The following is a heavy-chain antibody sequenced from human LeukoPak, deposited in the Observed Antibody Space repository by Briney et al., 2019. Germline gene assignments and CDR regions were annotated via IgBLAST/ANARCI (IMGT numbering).Heavy chain of an antibody. Sequence: ASVRVSCMASGYTFTAYYIHWVRQAPGQGLEWMGWIYTNTGATKYEQKFQGRVTITRDTSTGTAYMELSSLISGDTALYYCASEAFCAGGSCNVQRIASWGPGTLVTVSS. D-gene: IGHD2-8*02. CDR1: GYTFTAYY. CDR3: ASEAFCAGGSCNVQRIAS. V-gene: IGHV1-2*02. CDR2: IYTNTGAT. J-gene: IGHJ4*02.